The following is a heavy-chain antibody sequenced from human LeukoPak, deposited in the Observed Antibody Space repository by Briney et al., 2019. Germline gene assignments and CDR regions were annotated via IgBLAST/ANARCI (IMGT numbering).Heavy chain of an antibody. CDR3: ATANSSGWEGYFDY. J-gene: IGHJ4*02. Sequence: GGSLRLSCAASGFTFSSTAMSWVRQAPGKGLEWVSVISGSGGSTYYADSVKGRFTISRDNSKNTLYLQMNSLRVEDTAVYYCATANSSGWEGYFDYWGQGTLVTVSS. CDR1: GFTFSSTA. D-gene: IGHD6-19*01. V-gene: IGHV3-23*01. CDR2: ISGSGGST.